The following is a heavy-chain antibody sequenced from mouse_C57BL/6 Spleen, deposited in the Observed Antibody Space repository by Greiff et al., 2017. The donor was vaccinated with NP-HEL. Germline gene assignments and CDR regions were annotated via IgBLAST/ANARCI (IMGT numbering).Heavy chain of an antibody. CDR1: GFNIKDYY. J-gene: IGHJ2*01. Sequence: VQLQQSGAELVRPGASVKLSCTASGFNIKDYYMHWVKQRPEQGLEWIGRIDPEDGDTEYAPKFQGKATMTADTSSNTAYLQLSSLTSEDTAVYYCTETAQASSYFDYWGQSTTLTVSS. V-gene: IGHV14-1*01. D-gene: IGHD3-2*02. CDR2: IDPEDGDT. CDR3: TETAQASSYFDY.